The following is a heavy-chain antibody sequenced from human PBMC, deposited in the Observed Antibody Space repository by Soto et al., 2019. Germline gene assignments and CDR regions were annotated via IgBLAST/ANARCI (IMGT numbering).Heavy chain of an antibody. CDR3: ARTYYYGSGTEGPFAY. CDR2: IWYDGSNK. J-gene: IGHJ4*02. Sequence: QVQLVESGGGVVQPGRSLRLSCAASGFTFSSYGMHWVRQAPGKGLEWVAVIWYDGSNKYYADSVKGRFTISRDNSKNTLYLQINSLRAEDTAVYYCARTYYYGSGTEGPFAYWGQGTLVTVSS. V-gene: IGHV3-33*01. D-gene: IGHD3-10*01. CDR1: GFTFSSYG.